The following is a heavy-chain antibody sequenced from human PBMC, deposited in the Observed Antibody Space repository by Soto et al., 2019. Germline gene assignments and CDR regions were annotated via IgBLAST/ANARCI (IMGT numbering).Heavy chain of an antibody. J-gene: IGHJ4*02. CDR2: ISSSSSYT. CDR3: ARVSPTYGYTLYYFDY. D-gene: IGHD5-12*01. Sequence: QVQLVESGGGLVKPGGSLRLSCAASGFTFSEYYMSWIRQAPGKGLEWVSYISSSSSYTNYADSVKGRFTISRDNAKNSLYLQMNSLRAEDTAVYYCARVSPTYGYTLYYFDYWGQGTLVTVSS. V-gene: IGHV3-11*06. CDR1: GFTFSEYY.